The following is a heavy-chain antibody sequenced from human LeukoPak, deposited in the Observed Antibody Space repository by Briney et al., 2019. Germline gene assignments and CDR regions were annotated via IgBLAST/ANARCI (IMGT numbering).Heavy chain of an antibody. J-gene: IGHJ4*02. CDR1: LGSITSYH. D-gene: IGHD5-24*01. Sequence: SETLSLTCTISLGSITSYHWSWIRQPPGKGLEWIGYIYYSGSTNYNPSLKSRVTISVDTSKNQFSLNLRSVTAADTAVYYCARGSRDGYNHFDYWGQGTLVTVSS. V-gene: IGHV4-59*01. CDR3: ARGSRDGYNHFDY. CDR2: IYYSGST.